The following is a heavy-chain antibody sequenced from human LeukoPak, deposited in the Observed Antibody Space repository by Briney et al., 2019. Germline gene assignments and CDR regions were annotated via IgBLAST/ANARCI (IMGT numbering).Heavy chain of an antibody. J-gene: IGHJ4*02. Sequence: SETLSLTCAVYGGSFSGYYWSWIRQPPGKGLEWIGEINHSGSTNYNPSLKSRVTISVDTSKNQFSLKLSSVTAADTAVYYCARSGGNYYDSSLIDYWGQGTLVTVSS. CDR1: GGSFSGYY. CDR2: INHSGST. D-gene: IGHD3-22*01. V-gene: IGHV4-34*01. CDR3: ARSGGNYYDSSLIDY.